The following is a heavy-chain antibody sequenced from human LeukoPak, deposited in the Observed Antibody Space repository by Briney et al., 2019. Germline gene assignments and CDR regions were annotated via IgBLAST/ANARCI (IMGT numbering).Heavy chain of an antibody. CDR2: IYPGDSDT. CDR1: GYSFTSYW. D-gene: IGHD3-10*01. Sequence: GESLEISCKGSGYSFTSYWIGWVRQMPGKGLEWMGIIYPGDSDTRYSPSFQGQVTISADKSISTAYLQWSSLKASDTAMYYCASQADYGSGSYNVFDYWGQGTLVTVSS. J-gene: IGHJ4*02. CDR3: ASQADYGSGSYNVFDY. V-gene: IGHV5-51*01.